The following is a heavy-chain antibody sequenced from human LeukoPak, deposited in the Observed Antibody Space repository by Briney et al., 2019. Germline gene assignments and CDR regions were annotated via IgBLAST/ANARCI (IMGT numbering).Heavy chain of an antibody. CDR1: GFTFSSYA. CDR3: AELGITMIGGV. CDR2: ISSSGSTI. J-gene: IGHJ6*04. D-gene: IGHD3-10*02. V-gene: IGHV3-48*03. Sequence: GSLRLSCAASGFTFSSYAMSWVRQAPGKGLEWVSYISSSGSTIYYADSVKGRFTISRDNAKNSLYLQINSLRAEDTAVYYCAELGITMIGGVWGKGTTVTISS.